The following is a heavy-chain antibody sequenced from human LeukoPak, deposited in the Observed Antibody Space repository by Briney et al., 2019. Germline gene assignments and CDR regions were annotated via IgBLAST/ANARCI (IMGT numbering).Heavy chain of an antibody. J-gene: IGHJ4*02. CDR1: GGSFSSYY. D-gene: IGHD5-18*01. V-gene: IGHV4-59*12. CDR2: IYYSGST. CDR3: AREGGYSYGDAPLHFDY. Sequence: SETLSLTCTLSGGSFSSYYWSWIRQPPGKGLEWIGYIYYSGSTNYNPSLKSRVTISVDKSKNQFSLKLSSVTAADTAVYYCAREGGYSYGDAPLHFDYWGQGTLVTVSS.